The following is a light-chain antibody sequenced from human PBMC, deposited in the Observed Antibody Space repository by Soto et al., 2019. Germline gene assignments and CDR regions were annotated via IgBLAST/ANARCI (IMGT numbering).Light chain of an antibody. Sequence: EIVLTQSPGTLSLSPGERATLFCRASQSVDSTYLAWYQQKPGQAPRLLIYSASSRATGVPDRFSGSGSGTDFTLTISGLEPEDFAVYYCQQYGGTFLTFGQGTRLEIK. CDR1: QSVDSTY. CDR2: SAS. J-gene: IGKJ5*01. CDR3: QQYGGTFLT. V-gene: IGKV3-20*01.